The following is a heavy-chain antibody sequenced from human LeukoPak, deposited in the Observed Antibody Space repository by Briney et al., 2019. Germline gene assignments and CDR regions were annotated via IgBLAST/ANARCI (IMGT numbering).Heavy chain of an antibody. D-gene: IGHD6-19*01. CDR2: IDASGGST. V-gene: IGHV3-23*01. CDR1: GFTFGSYA. Sequence: GGSLRLSCAASGFTFGSYAMTWVRQAPGRGREGFYSIDASGGSTYYADSVKGRFTISRDNSKNTFYLQMNTLRADDTAVYYCAKGSGSGWYGWFAPWGQGTLVTVSS. CDR3: AKGSGSGWYGWFAP. J-gene: IGHJ5*02.